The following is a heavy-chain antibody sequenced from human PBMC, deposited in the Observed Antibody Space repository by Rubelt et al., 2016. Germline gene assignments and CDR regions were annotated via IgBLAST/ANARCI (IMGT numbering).Heavy chain of an antibody. Sequence: QVQLQQWGAGLLKPSETLSLTCAVYGGSFSGYYWSWIRQPPGKGLEWIGEINHSGSTNYNPSLKSRVTISVDTSKNQFSLKLISVTAADTAVYYCARGELIVVAHDAFDIWGQGTMVTVSS. D-gene: IGHD3-22*01. CDR1: GGSFSGYY. CDR2: INHSGST. J-gene: IGHJ3*02. V-gene: IGHV4-34*01. CDR3: ARGELIVVAHDAFDI.